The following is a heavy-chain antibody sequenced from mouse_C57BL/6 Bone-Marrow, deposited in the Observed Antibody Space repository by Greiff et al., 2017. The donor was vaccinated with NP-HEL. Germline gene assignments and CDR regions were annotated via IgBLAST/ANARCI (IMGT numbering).Heavy chain of an antibody. Sequence: EVMLVESGGGLVQPGGSLKLSCAASGFTFSDYYMYWVRQTPEKRLEWVAYISNGGGSTYYPDTVKGRFTISRDNAKNTLYLQMSRLKSEDTDMYYCARRLDGYGYFDVWGTGTTVTVSS. D-gene: IGHD2-3*01. CDR3: ARRLDGYGYFDV. J-gene: IGHJ1*03. CDR2: ISNGGGST. CDR1: GFTFSDYY. V-gene: IGHV5-12*01.